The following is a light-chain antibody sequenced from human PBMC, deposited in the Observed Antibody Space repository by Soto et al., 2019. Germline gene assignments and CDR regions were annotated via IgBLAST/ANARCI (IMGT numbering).Light chain of an antibody. CDR1: QGISTF. CDR3: QQSYTTPFT. CDR2: TAS. Sequence: DIQMTQSPSSLSASIGDRVTISCRASQGISTFLNWYQQKPGKAPNLVIYTASRLPSGVPSRFSGSGSGTDFTLTISSLQPEDFATYYCQQSYTTPFTFGPGTKVDVK. V-gene: IGKV1-39*01. J-gene: IGKJ3*01.